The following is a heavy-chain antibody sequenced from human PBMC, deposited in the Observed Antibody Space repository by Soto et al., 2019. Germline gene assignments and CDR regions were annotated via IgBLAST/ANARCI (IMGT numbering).Heavy chain of an antibody. CDR2: ISGSGGST. Sequence: GGSLRLSCAASGFTFSIYAMSWVRQAPGKGLEWVSAISGSGGSTYYADSVKGRFTISRDNSKNTLYLQMNSLRAEDTAVYYCATVDRAMVRVSYYSYYYSMDVWGQGNTVTVSS. V-gene: IGHV3-23*01. D-gene: IGHD5-18*01. J-gene: IGHJ6*02. CDR3: ATVDRAMVRVSYYSYYYSMDV. CDR1: GFTFSIYA.